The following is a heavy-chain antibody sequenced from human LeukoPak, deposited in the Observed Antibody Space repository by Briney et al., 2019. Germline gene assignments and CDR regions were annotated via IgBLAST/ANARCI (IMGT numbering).Heavy chain of an antibody. CDR3: AKSLVVVIAIGVDY. D-gene: IGHD2-21*01. J-gene: IGHJ4*02. Sequence: GGSLRLSCAASGFTFSSYGMHWVRQAPGKGLEWVAFIRYDGSNKYYADSVKGRFTISRDNSKNTLYLQMNSLRAEDTAVYYCAKSLVVVIAIGVDYWGQGTLVTVSS. V-gene: IGHV3-30*02. CDR1: GFTFSSYG. CDR2: IRYDGSNK.